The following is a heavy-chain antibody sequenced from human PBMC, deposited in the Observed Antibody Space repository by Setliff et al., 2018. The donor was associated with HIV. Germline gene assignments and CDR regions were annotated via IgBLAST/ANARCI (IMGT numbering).Heavy chain of an antibody. CDR2: INHSGST. CDR3: ARDLLGATHYFQH. J-gene: IGHJ1*01. V-gene: IGHV4-34*01. CDR1: GGSFSGYY. Sequence: SETLSLTCAVYGGSFSGYYWSWIRQPPGKGLEWIGEINHSGSTNYNPSLKSRVTISVDTSKNQFSLKLSSVTAADTAVYYCARDLLGATHYFQHWGQGTLVTVSS. D-gene: IGHD1-26*01.